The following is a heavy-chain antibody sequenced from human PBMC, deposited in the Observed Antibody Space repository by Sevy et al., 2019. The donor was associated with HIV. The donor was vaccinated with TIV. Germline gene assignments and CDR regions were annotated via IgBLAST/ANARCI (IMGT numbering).Heavy chain of an antibody. D-gene: IGHD3-10*01. CDR1: GFTFGGYM. CDR2: VSRNGGTP. Sequence: GGSLRLSCAGSGFTFGGYMMNWVRQAPGRGLEWVARVSRNGGTPEYGDSAKGRLTISSDNSKNTVYLQLKELSAEDTALYYCVKEGRDDFNPYLDFWGQGILVTVSS. J-gene: IGHJ4*02. V-gene: IGHV3-23*01. CDR3: VKEGRDDFNPYLDF.